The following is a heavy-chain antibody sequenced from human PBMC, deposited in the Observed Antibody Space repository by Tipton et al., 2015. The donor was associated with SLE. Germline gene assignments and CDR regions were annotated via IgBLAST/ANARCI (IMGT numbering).Heavy chain of an antibody. CDR2: IIHSGVT. CDR1: GGSFNGYF. CDR3: ARVAPTEVFDY. Sequence: TLSLTCAVYGGSFNGYFWTWIRQPPGKGLEWIAEIIHSGVTNYNPPLRSRVTISVDMSKNQVSLKLSSVTAADTAVYYCARVAPTEVFDYWGQGTLVTVSS. V-gene: IGHV4-34*12. J-gene: IGHJ4*02. D-gene: IGHD1-1*01.